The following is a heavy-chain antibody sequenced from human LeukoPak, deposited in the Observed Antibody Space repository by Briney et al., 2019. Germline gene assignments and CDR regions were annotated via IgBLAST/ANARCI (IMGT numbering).Heavy chain of an antibody. CDR2: ISSSSSTI. Sequence: PGGSLRLSCAASGFTFSSYSMNWVRQAPGKGLEWVSYISSSSSTIYYADSVKGRFTISRGNAKNSLYLQMNSLRAEDTAVYYCARVNWNYIDYWGQGTLVTVSS. V-gene: IGHV3-48*01. CDR3: ARVNWNYIDY. D-gene: IGHD1-1*01. J-gene: IGHJ4*02. CDR1: GFTFSSYS.